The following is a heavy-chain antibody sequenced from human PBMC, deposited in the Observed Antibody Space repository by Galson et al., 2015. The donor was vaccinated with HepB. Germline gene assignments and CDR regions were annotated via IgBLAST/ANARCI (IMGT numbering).Heavy chain of an antibody. D-gene: IGHD4-17*01. Sequence: SVKVSCKVSGYTLTDLSMHWVRQAPGKGLEWMGGFDPEDGETIYAQKFQGRVTMTEDTSTDTAYMELSSLRSEDTAVYYCATKGPTVTTFDYWGQGTLVTVSS. CDR3: ATKGPTVTTFDY. CDR1: GYTLTDLS. J-gene: IGHJ4*02. CDR2: FDPEDGET. V-gene: IGHV1-24*01.